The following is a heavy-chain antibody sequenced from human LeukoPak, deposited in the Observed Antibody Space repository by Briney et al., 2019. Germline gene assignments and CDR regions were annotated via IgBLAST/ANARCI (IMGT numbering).Heavy chain of an antibody. J-gene: IGHJ2*01. CDR2: ISYSGST. D-gene: IGHD5-12*01. Sequence: PSETLSLTCTVSGGSISSYFWSWLRQPPGKRLEWIGYISYSGSTDYNPSLKSRVTLSVDTSKNRLSLKLSSVTAADTAVYYCAGKSSRGGFNGYDFWYFDLWGRGTLVTVSS. V-gene: IGHV4-59*08. CDR3: AGKSSRGGFNGYDFWYFDL. CDR1: GGSISSYF.